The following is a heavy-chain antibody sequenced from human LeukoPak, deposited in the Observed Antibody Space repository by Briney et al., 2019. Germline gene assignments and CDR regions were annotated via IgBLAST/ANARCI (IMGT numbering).Heavy chain of an antibody. CDR1: GGSVSSGSYY. D-gene: IGHD2-2*01. V-gene: IGHV4-61*01. CDR2: IHNSGST. J-gene: IGHJ5*02. Sequence: SETLSLTCTVSGGSVSSGSYYWSWIRQPPGKGLEWIGFIHNSGSTKYNPSLMSRVTISVDTSKNQSSLKLSSVTAAETAVYYCARGGASSIPFDPWGQGTLVTVSS. CDR3: ARGGASSIPFDP.